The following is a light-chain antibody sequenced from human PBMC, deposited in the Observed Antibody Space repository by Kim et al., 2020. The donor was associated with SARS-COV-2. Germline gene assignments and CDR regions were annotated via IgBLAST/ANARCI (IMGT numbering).Light chain of an antibody. J-gene: IGLJ2*01. CDR3: HCYDRSLSNEGV. V-gene: IGLV1-40*01. CDR1: SANIGATYD. Sequence: TISCTGSSANIGATYDVHWYQQLPGTAPRLLIFGDNNRTSGVPDRFSVSKSGISASLAITGRQAEDEAYYYCHCYDRSLSNEGVFGGGTQLTVL. CDR2: GDN.